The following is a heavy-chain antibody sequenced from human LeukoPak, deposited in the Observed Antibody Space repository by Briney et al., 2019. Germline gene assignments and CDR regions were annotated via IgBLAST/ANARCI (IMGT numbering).Heavy chain of an antibody. CDR1: GGSISSYY. CDR2: IYYSGST. V-gene: IGHV4-59*01. Sequence: SETLSLTCTVSGGSISSYYWSWIRQPPGKGLEWIGYIYYSGSTNYNPSLKSRVTISVDTSKNQFSLKLSSVTAADTAVYYCARDHGYSYGYNWFDPWGQGTLVTVSS. CDR3: ARDHGYSYGYNWFDP. J-gene: IGHJ5*02. D-gene: IGHD5-18*01.